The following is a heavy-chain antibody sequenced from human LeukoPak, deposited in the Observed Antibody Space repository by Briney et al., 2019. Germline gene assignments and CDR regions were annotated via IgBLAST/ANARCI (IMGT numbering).Heavy chain of an antibody. J-gene: IGHJ4*02. D-gene: IGHD6-13*01. V-gene: IGHV1-18*01. CDR3: ARGVIATGGNDFDY. CDR2: ISAYNGNT. CDR1: GYTFTSYG. Sequence: VASVKVSCKASGYTFTSYGINWVRQAPGQGLEWMGWISAYNGNTNYAQKLQGRVTTTTDTSTSTAYMELRSLRSDDTAVYYCARGVIATGGNDFDYWGQGTLVTVPS.